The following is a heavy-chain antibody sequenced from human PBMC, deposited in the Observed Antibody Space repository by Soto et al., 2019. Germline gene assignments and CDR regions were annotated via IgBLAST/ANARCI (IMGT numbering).Heavy chain of an antibody. CDR2: IRSKTNSYAT. CDR1: GFTFSGSA. D-gene: IGHD3-22*01. CDR3: TRDPRNYYDSIGSANWFDP. Sequence: GSLRLSCAASGFTFSGSAMHWVRQASGKGLEWVGRIRSKTNSYATAYAASVKGRFTISRDDSKDTAYLQMNSLKTEDTAVYYCTRDPRNYYDSIGSANWFDPWGQGTRVTVSS. V-gene: IGHV3-73*01. J-gene: IGHJ5*02.